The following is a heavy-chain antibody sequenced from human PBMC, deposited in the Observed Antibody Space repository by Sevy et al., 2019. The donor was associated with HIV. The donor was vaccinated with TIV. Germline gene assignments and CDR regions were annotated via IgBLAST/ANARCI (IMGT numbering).Heavy chain of an antibody. D-gene: IGHD2-15*01. Sequence: GGSLRLSCAASGFTFSSYGMHWVRQAPGKGLGWVAVISYDGSNKYYADSVKGRFTISRDNSKNTLYLQMNSLRAEDTAGYYWAKGGGYCSGGSCYSWYYYYYMDVWGKGTTVTVSS. CDR1: GFTFSSYG. CDR2: ISYDGSNK. V-gene: IGHV3-30*18. J-gene: IGHJ6*03. CDR3: AKGGGYCSGGSCYSWYYYYYMDV.